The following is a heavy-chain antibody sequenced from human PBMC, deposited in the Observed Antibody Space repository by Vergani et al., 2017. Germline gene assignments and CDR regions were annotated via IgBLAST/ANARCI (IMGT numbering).Heavy chain of an antibody. CDR1: GFTFSNYW. V-gene: IGHV3-7*03. D-gene: IGHD3-10*01. CDR3: AKEHVRGVILPFDY. CDR2: IKQDGSEK. Sequence: EVQLVESGGGLVQPGGSLRLSCAASGFTFSNYWMSWVRQAPGKGLEWVANIKQDGSEKYYADSVKGRFTISRDNSKNTLYLQMNSLRAEDTAVYYCAKEHVRGVILPFDYWGQGTLVTVSS. J-gene: IGHJ4*02.